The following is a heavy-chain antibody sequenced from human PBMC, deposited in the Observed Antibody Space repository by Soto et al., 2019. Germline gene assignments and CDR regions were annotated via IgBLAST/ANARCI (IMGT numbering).Heavy chain of an antibody. CDR2: IWYDGSKK. CDR1: GFTFSTYG. J-gene: IGHJ4*02. D-gene: IGHD2-21*02. Sequence: QVQLVESGGGVVQPGRSLRLSCAASGFTFSTYGIHWVRQAPGKGLEWLAVIWYDGSKKYYADSVQGRFTISRDNSKTTGYLQINSLRAEDTAVYYCVKDHCGGDCYSNPYFDYWGQGTLVTVS. CDR3: VKDHCGGDCYSNPYFDY. V-gene: IGHV3-33*06.